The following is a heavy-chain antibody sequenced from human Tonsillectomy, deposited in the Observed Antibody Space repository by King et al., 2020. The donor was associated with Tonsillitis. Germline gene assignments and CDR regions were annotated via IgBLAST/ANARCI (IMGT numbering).Heavy chain of an antibody. D-gene: IGHD3-10*01. V-gene: IGHV3-21*01. Sequence: VQLVESGGGLVKPGGSLRLSCAASGFTFSSYSMSWVRQAPGKGLEWVSSINTGGSDMYYAASVKGRFPISRDNAKNSLYLQLNSLRAEDTALYYCARVGTMVRGVSLWYFDLWGRGTLVTVSS. CDR2: INTGGSDM. CDR3: ARVGTMVRGVSLWYFDL. CDR1: GFTFSSYS. J-gene: IGHJ2*01.